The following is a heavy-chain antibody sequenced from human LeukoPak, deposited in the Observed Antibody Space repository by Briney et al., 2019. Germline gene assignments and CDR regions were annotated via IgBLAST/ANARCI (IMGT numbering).Heavy chain of an antibody. CDR2: IGMNGGTT. Sequence: PGGSLRLSCAASGFTFSSYAMHWVRQAPGKGLEYVSGIGMNGGTTYYANSVKGRFTISRDNSKNTIYLQMGSLKTEDMAVYHCARWYKSLDIWGQGTTVTVSS. CDR1: GFTFSSYA. D-gene: IGHD1-1*01. CDR3: ARWYKSLDI. J-gene: IGHJ6*02. V-gene: IGHV3-64*01.